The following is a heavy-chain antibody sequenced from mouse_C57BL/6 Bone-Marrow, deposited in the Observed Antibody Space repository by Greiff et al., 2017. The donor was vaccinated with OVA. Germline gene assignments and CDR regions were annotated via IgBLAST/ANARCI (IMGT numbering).Heavy chain of an antibody. V-gene: IGHV3-1*01. CDR1: GYSITSGYD. CDR2: ISYSGST. J-gene: IGHJ2*01. D-gene: IGHD3-2*02. Sequence: EVKLMESGPGMVKPSQSLSLTCTVTGYSITSGYDWHWIRHFPGNKLEWMGYISYSGSTNYNPSLNSRISLTHDTSKNHFVLKVNSVTTEDTATDYRARGSSGHDYFDYWGQGTTLTVSS. CDR3: ARGSSGHDYFDY.